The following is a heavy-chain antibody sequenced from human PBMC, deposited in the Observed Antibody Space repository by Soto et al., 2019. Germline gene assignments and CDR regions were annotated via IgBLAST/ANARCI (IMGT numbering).Heavy chain of an antibody. CDR1: GFTFSSYA. J-gene: IGHJ6*02. D-gene: IGHD2-21*02. CDR3: ARDRVGGDSGSYYYYGMDV. Sequence: GGSLRLSCAASGFTFSSYAMNWVRQAPGKGLEWVSAISGSGGSTYYADSVKGRFTISRDNSKNTLYLQMNSLRSEDTAVYYCARDRVGGDSGSYYYYGMDVWGQGTTVTVSS. V-gene: IGHV3-23*01. CDR2: ISGSGGST.